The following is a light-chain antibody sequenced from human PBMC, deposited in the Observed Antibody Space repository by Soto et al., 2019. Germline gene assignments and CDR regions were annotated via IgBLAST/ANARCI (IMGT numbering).Light chain of an antibody. V-gene: IGKV1-16*02. Sequence: IHMTRSPSSLSASVGDRVTITCRASQGISNYLGWYQQKPGKVPKSLIYSASSLQSGVPSKFSGSGSGTDFTLTINDMQPDDFATYYCQQYYRYPRTFGQGTKVDIK. CDR1: QGISNY. CDR3: QQYYRYPRT. CDR2: SAS. J-gene: IGKJ1*01.